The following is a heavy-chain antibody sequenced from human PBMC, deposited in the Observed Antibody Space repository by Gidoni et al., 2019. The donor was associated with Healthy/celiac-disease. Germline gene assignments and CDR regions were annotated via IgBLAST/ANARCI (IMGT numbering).Heavy chain of an antibody. CDR2: IYHSGST. J-gene: IGHJ6*03. D-gene: IGHD3-10*01. CDR3: ARVRGVNRYYYYMDV. CDR1: GGSISSGGYS. Sequence: QLQLQESGSGLVKPSQPLSLTCAVSGGSISSGGYSWSWIRQPPGKGLEWIGYIYHSGSTYYNPSLKSRVTISVDRSKNQFSLELSSVTAADTAVYYCARVRGVNRYYYYMDVWGKGTTVTVSS. V-gene: IGHV4-30-2*01.